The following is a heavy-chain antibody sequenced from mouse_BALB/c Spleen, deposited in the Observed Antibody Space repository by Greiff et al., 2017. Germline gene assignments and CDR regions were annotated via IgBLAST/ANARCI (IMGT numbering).Heavy chain of an antibody. D-gene: IGHD2-3*01. CDR1: GFSLTSYG. CDR2: IWSGGST. CDR3: ARSNYDGYWRYFDV. J-gene: IGHJ1*01. V-gene: IGHV2-2*02. Sequence: VMLVESGPGLVQPSQSLSITCTVSGFSLTSYGVHWVRQSPGKGLEWLGVIWSGGSTDYNAAFISRLSISKDNTKSQVFFKMNSLQANDTAIYYGARSNYDGYWRYFDVWGAGTTVTVSS.